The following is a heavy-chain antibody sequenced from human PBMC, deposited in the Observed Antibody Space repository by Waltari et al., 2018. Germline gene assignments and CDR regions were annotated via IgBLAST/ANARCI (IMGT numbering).Heavy chain of an antibody. Sequence: QVQLVQSGAEVKKPGASVKVSCKASGYTFTSYAMHWVRQAPGQRLEWMGWINAGNGNTKYSQKFQGRVTITRDTSSSTAYMELSSLRSEDTAVYYCARVFRGTYGLVNYYYYGMDVWGQGTTVTVSS. CDR2: INAGNGNT. D-gene: IGHD2-21*01. J-gene: IGHJ6*02. CDR3: ARVFRGTYGLVNYYYYGMDV. V-gene: IGHV1-3*01. CDR1: GYTFTSYA.